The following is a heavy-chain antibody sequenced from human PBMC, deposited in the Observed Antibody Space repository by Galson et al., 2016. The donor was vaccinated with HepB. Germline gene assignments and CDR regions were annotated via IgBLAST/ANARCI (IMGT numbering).Heavy chain of an antibody. CDR3: AKAGTVAAAEY. CDR2: ISSTSKYI. D-gene: IGHD6-19*01. J-gene: IGHJ4*02. Sequence: SLRLSCAASGFTFGSFTMTWVRQAPGKGLEWVSTISSTSKYINYADSVKGRFTVSRDNAKRSVSLQMDSLRAEDTAVYYCAKAGTVAAAEYWGQGTLVTVSS. CDR1: GFTFGSFT. V-gene: IGHV3-21*01.